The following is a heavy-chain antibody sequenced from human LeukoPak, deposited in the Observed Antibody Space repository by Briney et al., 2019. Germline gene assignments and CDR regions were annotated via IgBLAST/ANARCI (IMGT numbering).Heavy chain of an antibody. Sequence: GTSVKVSCKASGFTFTSSAMQWVRQARGQRLEWIGWIVVGSGNTNYAQKFQERVTITRDMSTSTAYMELSSLRSEDTAVYYCARGRDGYNEVKYFQHWGQGTLVTVSS. CDR1: GFTFTSSA. V-gene: IGHV1-58*02. D-gene: IGHD5-24*01. CDR2: IVVGSGNT. J-gene: IGHJ1*01. CDR3: ARGRDGYNEVKYFQH.